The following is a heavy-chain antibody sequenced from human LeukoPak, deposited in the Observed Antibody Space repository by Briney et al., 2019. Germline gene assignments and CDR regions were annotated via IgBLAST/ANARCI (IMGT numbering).Heavy chain of an antibody. V-gene: IGHV1-46*01. CDR3: ARDTKACSTTSCQTSFFDY. J-gene: IGHJ4*02. D-gene: IGHD2-2*01. CDR1: GYTFTTYY. Sequence: GASVKVSCKASGYTFTTYYMHWVRQAPGQGLEWMGIINPSGGSTTYAQKFQGRVTLTRDTSTSTVYMELSGLRSEDTAVYYCARDTKACSTTSCQTSFFDYWGQGTLVTVSS. CDR2: INPSGGST.